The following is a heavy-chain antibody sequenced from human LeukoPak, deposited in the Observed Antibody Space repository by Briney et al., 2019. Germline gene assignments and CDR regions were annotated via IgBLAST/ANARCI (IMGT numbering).Heavy chain of an antibody. D-gene: IGHD6-6*01. CDR3: ANLKYRSSSGAEYFQH. CDR1: GFTFSSYA. J-gene: IGHJ1*01. V-gene: IGHV3-23*01. Sequence: GGSLRLSCAASGFTFSSYAMSWVGQAPGKGLEWVSAISGSGGSTYYADSVKGRFTISRDNSKNTLYLQMNSLRAEDTAVYYCANLKYRSSSGAEYFQHWGQGTLVTVSS. CDR2: ISGSGGST.